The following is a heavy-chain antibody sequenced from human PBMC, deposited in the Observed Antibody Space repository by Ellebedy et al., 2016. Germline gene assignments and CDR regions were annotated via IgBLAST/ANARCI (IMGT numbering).Heavy chain of an antibody. Sequence: GESLKISCAASGLTFSDAWLNWVRQAPGKGLEWVSVIYSGGSTYYADSVKGRFTISRDNSKNTLYLQMNSLRAEDTAVYYCARPGYKYGMDVWGQGTTVTVSS. J-gene: IGHJ6*02. CDR1: GLTFSDAW. CDR3: ARPGYKYGMDV. CDR2: IYSGGST. D-gene: IGHD5-12*01. V-gene: IGHV3-66*04.